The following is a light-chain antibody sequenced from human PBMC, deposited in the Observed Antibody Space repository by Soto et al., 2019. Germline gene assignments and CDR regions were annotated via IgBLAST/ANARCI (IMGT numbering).Light chain of an antibody. J-gene: IGLJ2*01. CDR3: GSKAGSNKHVV. CDR2: EVT. V-gene: IGLV2-8*01. CDR1: SSDIGASNS. Sequence: QSVLTQPPSASGSPGQSVTISCAGSSSDIGASNSVSWYQQHPGKAPKLLISEVTKRPSGVPDRFSGSKSGNTASLTVSGLQADDEADYYCGSKAGSNKHVVFGGGTQLPVL.